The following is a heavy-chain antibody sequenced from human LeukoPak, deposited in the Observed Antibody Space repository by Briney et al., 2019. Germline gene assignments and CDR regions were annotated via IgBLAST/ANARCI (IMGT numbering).Heavy chain of an antibody. CDR1: GFTFSSYG. J-gene: IGHJ4*02. CDR2: IWYDGSNK. V-gene: IGHV3-33*01. D-gene: IGHD6-13*01. CDR3: ATVKLGSSWSILDY. Sequence: GGSLRLSGAASGFTFSSYGMHWVRQAPGKRLEWVAVIWYDGSNKYYADSVKGRFTISRDNSKNTLYLQMNSLRAEDTAVYYCATVKLGSSWSILDYWGQGTLVTVSS.